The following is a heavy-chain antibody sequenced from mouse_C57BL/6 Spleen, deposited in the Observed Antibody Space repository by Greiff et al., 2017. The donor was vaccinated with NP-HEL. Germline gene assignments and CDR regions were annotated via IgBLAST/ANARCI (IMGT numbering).Heavy chain of an antibody. V-gene: IGHV1-22*01. CDR3: ASRGYGNYLYYFDY. J-gene: IGHJ2*01. CDR2: INPNNGGT. Sequence: EVMLVESGPELVKPGASVKMSCKASGYTFTDYNMHWVKQSHGKSLEWIGYINPNNGGTSYNQKFKGKATLTVNKSSSTAYMELRSLTSEDSAVYYCASRGYGNYLYYFDYWGQGTTLTVSS. D-gene: IGHD2-10*02. CDR1: GYTFTDYN.